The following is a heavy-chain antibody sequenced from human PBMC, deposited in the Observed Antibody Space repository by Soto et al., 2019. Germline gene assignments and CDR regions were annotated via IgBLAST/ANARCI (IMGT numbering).Heavy chain of an antibody. Sequence: ASVKVSCKASGYTFTCFGISWVRQAPGQGLEWVGWISSYNGKTNYAQKVQGRVTMTTDTSTSTAYMELRSLRSDDTAVYYCARGRYCSSISCSLGVEFDSWGQGTLVTVSS. V-gene: IGHV1-18*01. CDR3: ARGRYCSSISCSLGVEFDS. D-gene: IGHD2-2*01. CDR2: ISSYNGKT. CDR1: GYTFTCFG. J-gene: IGHJ4*02.